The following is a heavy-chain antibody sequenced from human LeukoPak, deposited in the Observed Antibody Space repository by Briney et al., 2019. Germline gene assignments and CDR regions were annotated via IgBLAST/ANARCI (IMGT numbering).Heavy chain of an antibody. V-gene: IGHV3-20*04. J-gene: IGHJ1*01. CDR3: VRSITMFQY. CDR1: GFAFDEYG. Sequence: GGSLRLSCAASGFAFDEYGMSWVRQAPGKGLEWVSGISLNGGASGYADSVRGRFTISRDNANNSISLQMNSLRVEDTALYYCVRSITMFQYWGQGTLVTVSS. D-gene: IGHD3-10*01. CDR2: ISLNGGAS.